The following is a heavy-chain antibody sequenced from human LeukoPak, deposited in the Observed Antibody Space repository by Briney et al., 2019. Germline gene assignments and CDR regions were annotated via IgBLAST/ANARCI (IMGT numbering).Heavy chain of an antibody. Sequence: SVKVSCKASGGTFSSYAISWVRQASGQGLEWMGRIIPILGIANYAQKFQGRVTITADKSTSTAYMELSSLRSEVTAVYYCASGWGHLTTNNYVPYFDYWGQGTLVTFSS. V-gene: IGHV1-69*04. CDR1: GGTFSSYA. CDR3: ASGWGHLTTNNYVPYFDY. CDR2: IIPILGIA. J-gene: IGHJ4*02. D-gene: IGHD4-11*01.